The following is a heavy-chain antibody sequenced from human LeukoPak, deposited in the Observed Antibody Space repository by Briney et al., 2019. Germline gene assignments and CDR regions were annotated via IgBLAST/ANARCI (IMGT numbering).Heavy chain of an antibody. CDR3: AKDLPVAYFDY. CDR1: GFTFTSYG. J-gene: IGHJ4*02. V-gene: IGHV3-30*02. Sequence: GGSLRLSCAASGFTFTSYGMHWVRQAPGKGLEWVAFIRSDGSTRYYADSVKGRFTISRDNSKNTLSLQTNSLRAEDTAVYYCAKDLPVAYFDYWGQGTLVTVSS. CDR2: IRSDGSTR.